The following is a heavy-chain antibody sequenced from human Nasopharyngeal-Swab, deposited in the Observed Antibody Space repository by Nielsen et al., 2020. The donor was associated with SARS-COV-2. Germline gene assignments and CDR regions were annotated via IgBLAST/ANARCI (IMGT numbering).Heavy chain of an antibody. J-gene: IGHJ4*02. V-gene: IGHV3-30-3*01. CDR2: ISYDGSNK. Sequence: GESLKISCAASGFTFSSYAMHWVRQAPGKGLEWVAVISYDGSNKYYADSVKGRFTISRDNSKNTLYLQMNSLRAEDTAVYYCAGEPRDCSGGSCYFDYWGQGTLVTVSS. CDR1: GFTFSSYA. D-gene: IGHD2-15*01. CDR3: AGEPRDCSGGSCYFDY.